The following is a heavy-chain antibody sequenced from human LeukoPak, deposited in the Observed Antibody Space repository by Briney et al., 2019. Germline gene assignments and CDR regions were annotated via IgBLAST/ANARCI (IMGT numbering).Heavy chain of an antibody. D-gene: IGHD6-19*01. CDR2: MNPNSGNT. Sequence: ASVKVSCKTSGYTFTSYDINWVRQATGRGLEWMGWMNPNSGNTGYAQKFQGRVTMTRNTSINTAYMELSSLRSEDTAVYYCARGPGYSSGWSTGMPKGWFDPWGQGTLVTVSS. V-gene: IGHV1-8*01. CDR1: GYTFTSYD. J-gene: IGHJ5*02. CDR3: ARGPGYSSGWSTGMPKGWFDP.